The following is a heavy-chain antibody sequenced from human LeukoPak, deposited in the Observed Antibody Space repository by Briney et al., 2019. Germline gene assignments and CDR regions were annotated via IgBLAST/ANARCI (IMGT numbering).Heavy chain of an antibody. CDR2: IYYSGST. CDR3: ARNSGYDFDY. V-gene: IGHV4-59*08. Sequence: SETLSLTCTVSGGSISSFYWSWIRQPPGKGLEWIGYIYYSGSTNYNPSLKSRVTISVDTSKNQFSLKLSSVTAADTAVYYCARNSGYDFDYWGQGTLVTVSS. CDR1: GGSISSFY. D-gene: IGHD5-12*01. J-gene: IGHJ4*02.